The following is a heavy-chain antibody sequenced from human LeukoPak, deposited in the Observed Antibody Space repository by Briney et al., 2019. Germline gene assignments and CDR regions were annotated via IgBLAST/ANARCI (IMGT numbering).Heavy chain of an antibody. V-gene: IGHV3-7*01. D-gene: IGHD6-19*01. CDR3: ARVEDTSGWYWIAY. CDR1: GFAFSSYG. Sequence: GGSLRLSCAASGFAFSSYGMHWVRQAPGKGLEWVASIKQDGSEKYYVDSVRGRFTISRDNAKNSLYLQMNGLRAEDTAVYYCARVEDTSGWYWIAYWGQGTLVTVSS. J-gene: IGHJ4*02. CDR2: IKQDGSEK.